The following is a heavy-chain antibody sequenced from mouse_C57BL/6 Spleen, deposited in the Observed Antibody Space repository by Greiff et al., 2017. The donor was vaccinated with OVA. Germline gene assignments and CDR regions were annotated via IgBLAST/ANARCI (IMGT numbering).Heavy chain of an antibody. Sequence: QVQLQQPGAELVKPGASVKLSCKASGYTFTSYWMQWVKQRPGQGLEWIGDIDPSDSNTNYNQKFKGKATLTVDTSSSAAYMQLSSLTSEDSAVYYCARFRGNYGANYFDYWGQGTTLTVSS. J-gene: IGHJ2*01. V-gene: IGHV1-50*01. CDR1: GYTFTSYW. D-gene: IGHD2-1*01. CDR3: ARFRGNYGANYFDY. CDR2: IDPSDSNT.